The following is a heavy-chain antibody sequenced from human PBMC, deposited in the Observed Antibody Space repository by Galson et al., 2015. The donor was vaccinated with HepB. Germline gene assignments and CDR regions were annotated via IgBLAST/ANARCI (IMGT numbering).Heavy chain of an antibody. D-gene: IGHD2-15*01. J-gene: IGHJ2*01. CDR3: ARVEFGGWYFDL. V-gene: IGHV3-53*04. CDR2: IYSGGST. CDR1: EFTFSSYD. Sequence: SLRLSCAASEFTFSSYDMHWVRQATGKGLEWVSVIYSGGSTYYADSVKGRFTISRHNSKNTLYLQMNSLRAEDTAVYYCARVEFGGWYFDLWGRGTLVTVSS.